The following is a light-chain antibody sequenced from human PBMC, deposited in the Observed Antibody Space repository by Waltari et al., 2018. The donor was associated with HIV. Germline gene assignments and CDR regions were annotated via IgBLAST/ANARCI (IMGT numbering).Light chain of an antibody. J-gene: IGLJ3*02. CDR1: NSDVGGYTW. Sequence: QSALTQPRSVSGSPGQAVTISCTGTNSDVGGYTWRTWYQQHPGKVPKLMVYDVSKRPSGVPDRFSASKSDNTAYLTISGLQADDEGDYYCCSYVGNFTWVFGGGTILTVL. V-gene: IGLV2-11*01. CDR2: DVS. CDR3: CSYVGNFTWV.